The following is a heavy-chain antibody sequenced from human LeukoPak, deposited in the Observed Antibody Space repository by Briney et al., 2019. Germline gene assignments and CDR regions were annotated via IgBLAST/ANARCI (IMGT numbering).Heavy chain of an antibody. J-gene: IGHJ4*02. V-gene: IGHV3-23*01. Sequence: PGESLRLSCAASGFTFSKFAMSWVRQAPGKGLQWVSAISGNDGRTYYADSVKGRLTISRDNSKNTLYLQMNSLRAEDTAVYYCARGLTGGDPVWGQGTLVTVSS. CDR1: GFTFSKFA. CDR2: ISGNDGRT. CDR3: ARGLTGGDPV. D-gene: IGHD7-27*01.